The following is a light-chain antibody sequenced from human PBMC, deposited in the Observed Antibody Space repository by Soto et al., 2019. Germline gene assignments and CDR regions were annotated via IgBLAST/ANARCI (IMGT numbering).Light chain of an antibody. V-gene: IGKV3-20*01. CDR1: QSVTYDQ. CDR3: QQYGRSPGLFT. Sequence: PGERATLSCRASQSVTYDQLAWYRQTPGQAPRLLIYGASSRATGIPDRFSGSGSGTDFTLTISRLEPEDFAVYYCQQYGRSPGLFTFGPGTKVDIK. J-gene: IGKJ3*01. CDR2: GAS.